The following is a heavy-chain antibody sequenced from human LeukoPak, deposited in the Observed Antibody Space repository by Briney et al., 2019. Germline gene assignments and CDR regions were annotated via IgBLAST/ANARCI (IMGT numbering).Heavy chain of an antibody. J-gene: IGHJ6*03. V-gene: IGHV1-18*01. CDR1: GYSFTSNV. CDR3: ARDSPGVVGYYYYYYMDV. CDR2: ISAYNGNT. Sequence: ASVKVSCKASGYSFTSNVISWVRQAPGQGLEWMGWISAYNGNTNYAQKLQGRVTMTTDTSTSTAYMELRSLRSDDTAVYYCARDSPGVVGYYYYYYMDVWGKGTTVTVSS. D-gene: IGHD3-3*01.